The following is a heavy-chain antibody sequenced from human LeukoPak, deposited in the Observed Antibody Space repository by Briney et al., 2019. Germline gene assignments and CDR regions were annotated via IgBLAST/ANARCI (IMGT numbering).Heavy chain of an antibody. CDR2: INPNSGGT. J-gene: IGHJ4*02. V-gene: IGHV1-2*02. CDR3: ARDLGRNYYDSSGSGSLDY. Sequence: ASVKVSCKASGYTFTGYYMHWVRQAPGQGLEWMGWINPNSGGTNYAQKFQGRVTMTRDTSISTTYMELSRLRSDDTAVYYCARDLGRNYYDSSGSGSLDYWGQGTLVTVSS. D-gene: IGHD3-22*01. CDR1: GYTFTGYY.